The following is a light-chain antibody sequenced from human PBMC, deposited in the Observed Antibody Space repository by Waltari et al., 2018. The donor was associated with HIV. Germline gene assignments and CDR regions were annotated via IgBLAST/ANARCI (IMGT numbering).Light chain of an antibody. CDR3: QQTYSFPHT. Sequence: DIPMTQSPFFVSASVGDAVNITCRASQGIRTWLAWYQQKPGQVPQLLMYVASSLQLGVASRFSGSMSGTNFTLTINDLQPDDSAKYYCQQTYSFPHTFGQGTKLE. V-gene: IGKV1-12*01. J-gene: IGKJ2*01. CDR1: QGIRTW. CDR2: VAS.